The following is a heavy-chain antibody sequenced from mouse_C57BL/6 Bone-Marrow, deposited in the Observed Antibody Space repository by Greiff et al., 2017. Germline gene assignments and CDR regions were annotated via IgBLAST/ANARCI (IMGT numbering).Heavy chain of an antibody. CDR3: ARTATVVARDY. CDR1: GYTFTSYW. Sequence: QVQLQQPGAELVKPGASVKLSCKASGYTFTSYWMHWVKQRPGQGLEWIGEIDPSDSYTNYNQKFKGKSTLTVDKSSSTAYMQLSSLTSEDSAVCYCARTATVVARDYWGQGTTLTVSS. D-gene: IGHD1-1*01. V-gene: IGHV1-69*01. J-gene: IGHJ2*01. CDR2: IDPSDSYT.